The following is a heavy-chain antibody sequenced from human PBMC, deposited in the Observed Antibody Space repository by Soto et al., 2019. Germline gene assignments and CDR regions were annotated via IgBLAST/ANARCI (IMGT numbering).Heavy chain of an antibody. CDR3: ARANYGSGCYYNQKSEPKLNWFDP. CDR1: GYTFTGYY. J-gene: IGHJ5*02. CDR2: INPNSGGT. Sequence: GASVKVSCKASGYTFTGYYIHLVRQAPGQRLERKGRINPNSGGTNYAQKFQGWVTMTRDTSISTAYMELSRLRSDDTAVYYCARANYGSGCYYNQKSEPKLNWFDPWGQGTLVTVSS. V-gene: IGHV1-2*04. D-gene: IGHD3-10*01.